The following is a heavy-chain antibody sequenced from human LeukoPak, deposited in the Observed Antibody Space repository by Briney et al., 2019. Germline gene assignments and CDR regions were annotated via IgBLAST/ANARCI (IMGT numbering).Heavy chain of an antibody. D-gene: IGHD6-13*01. V-gene: IGHV3-7*01. Sequence: PGGSLRLSCAASGFTFSSYAMHWVRQAPGKGLEWVADIKQDGSDTYYVDSLKGRFTISRDNAENSVYLQMNSLRAEDTAVYYCARVAAAVPYYYYYYYMDVWGKGTTVTVSS. CDR3: ARVAAAVPYYYYYYYMDV. CDR2: IKQDGSDT. CDR1: GFTFSSYA. J-gene: IGHJ6*03.